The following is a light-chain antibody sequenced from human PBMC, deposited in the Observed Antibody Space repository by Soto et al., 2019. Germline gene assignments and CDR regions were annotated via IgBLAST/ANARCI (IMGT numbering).Light chain of an antibody. CDR2: AAS. V-gene: IGKV3-20*01. Sequence: EIVLTQSPGTLSLSPGEGATLSCRASQSVSSNYLAWYQQKPGQAPRLLIYAASSRAAGIPGKFSGSGSGTDFTLTISRLEPEDFAVYFCQHYDSSPTFGLGTKLEIK. J-gene: IGKJ2*01. CDR1: QSVSSNY. CDR3: QHYDSSPT.